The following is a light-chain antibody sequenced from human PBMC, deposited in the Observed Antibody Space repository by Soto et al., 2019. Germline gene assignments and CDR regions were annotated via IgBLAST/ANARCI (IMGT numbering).Light chain of an antibody. CDR1: QSVSSN. CDR2: GAS. V-gene: IGKV3-15*01. Sequence: EIVMTQSPATLSVSPGERATLSCRASQSVSSNLAWFQQKPGQAPRLLIYGASTRATGVPARFSGSGSGTEFNLTITRLQSEDSAVYHCQQYNNWPIYTFGQGTKLEIK. CDR3: QQYNNWPIYT. J-gene: IGKJ2*01.